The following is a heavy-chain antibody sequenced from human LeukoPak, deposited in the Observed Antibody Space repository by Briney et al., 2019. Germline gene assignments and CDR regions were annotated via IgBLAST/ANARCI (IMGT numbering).Heavy chain of an antibody. CDR3: ARRAMGATSFDY. V-gene: IGHV3-11*04. CDR1: GFTFSDYY. J-gene: IGHJ4*02. D-gene: IGHD1-26*01. CDR2: ISSSSNTV. Sequence: GGSLRLSCAASGFTFSDYYMTWVRQAPGKGLVWVSYISSSSNTVYYADSVKGRLTVSRDNANNSLYVQMTNLRAEDTAVYYCARRAMGATSFDYWGQGTLVTVSS.